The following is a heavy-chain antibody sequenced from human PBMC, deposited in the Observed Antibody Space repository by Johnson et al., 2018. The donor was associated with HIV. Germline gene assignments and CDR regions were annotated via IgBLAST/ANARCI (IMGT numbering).Heavy chain of an antibody. D-gene: IGHD3-10*01. CDR3: AREGS. Sequence: QVQLVESGGGLVQPGGSLRLSCAASGFTFSSYGMHWVRQAPGKGLEWVAVISHDGSDKNYADSVKGRFTISRDNSKNTLYLQMNSLRAEDTAVYYCAREGSWGQGTMVTVSS. J-gene: IGHJ3*01. CDR2: ISHDGSDK. V-gene: IGHV3-30*03. CDR1: GFTFSSYG.